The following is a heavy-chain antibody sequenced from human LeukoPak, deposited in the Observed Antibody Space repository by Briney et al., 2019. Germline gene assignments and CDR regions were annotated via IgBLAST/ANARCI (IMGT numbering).Heavy chain of an antibody. CDR2: MNPNSGNT. V-gene: IGHV1-8*01. J-gene: IGHJ4*02. D-gene: IGHD2-21*02. Sequence: GASVKVSCKASGYTFTSYDINWVRQATGQGLEWMGWMNPNSGNTGYAQKFQGRVTITADKSTSTAYMELSSLRSEDTAVYYCARDRIDCGGDCIDQFFDYWGQGTLVTVSS. CDR1: GYTFTSYD. CDR3: ARDRIDCGGDCIDQFFDY.